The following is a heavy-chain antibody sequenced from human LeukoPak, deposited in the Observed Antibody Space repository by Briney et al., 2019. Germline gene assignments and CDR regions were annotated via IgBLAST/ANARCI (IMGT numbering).Heavy chain of an antibody. CDR2: ISPYNGNT. Sequence: ASVKVSCKTSGYSFTAFYIHWVRQAPGQGLEWMGWISPYNGNTDYAQKLQGRVTMTTDTSTTTGYMELRSLRSDDTAVYYCARGWLQPYWYFDLWGRGTVVTVSS. J-gene: IGHJ2*01. V-gene: IGHV1-18*04. CDR1: GYSFTAFY. CDR3: ARGWLQPYWYFDL. D-gene: IGHD5-24*01.